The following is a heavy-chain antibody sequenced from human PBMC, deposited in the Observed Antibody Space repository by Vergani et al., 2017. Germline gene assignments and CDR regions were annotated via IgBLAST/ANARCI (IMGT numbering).Heavy chain of an antibody. J-gene: IGHJ5*02. Sequence: EVQLLESGGGLVQPGGSLRLSCAASGFTFSSYAMSWVRQAPGKGLEWVSAISGSGGSTYYADSVKGRFTISRDNAKNSLYLQMNSLRAEDTALYHCARDSGDGDSIASLRWFDPWGQGTLVTVSS. CDR3: ARDSGDGDSIASLRWFDP. CDR1: GFTFSSYA. D-gene: IGHD4-17*01. CDR2: ISGSGGST. V-gene: IGHV3-23*01.